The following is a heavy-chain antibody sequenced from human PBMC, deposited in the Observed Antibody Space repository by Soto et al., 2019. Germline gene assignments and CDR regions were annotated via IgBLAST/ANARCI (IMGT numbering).Heavy chain of an antibody. CDR3: ARSGSVPYYYYGLDV. J-gene: IGHJ6*02. CDR1: GYTFSRSG. Sequence: ASVKVSCKASGYTFSRSGISWVRQAPGQGLEWMGWISTYNGDTNYAQKVQGRVTMTTDISMSTAFMELMSLRSDDTAVYYCARSGSVPYYYYGLDVWGQGTTVTVSS. V-gene: IGHV1-18*01. CDR2: ISTYNGDT. D-gene: IGHD1-26*01.